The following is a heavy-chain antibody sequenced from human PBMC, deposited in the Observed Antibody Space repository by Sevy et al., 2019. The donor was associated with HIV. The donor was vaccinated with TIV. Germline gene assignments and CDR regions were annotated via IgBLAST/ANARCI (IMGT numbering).Heavy chain of an antibody. J-gene: IGHJ6*02. V-gene: IGHV3-23*01. D-gene: IGHD2-15*01. Sequence: GGSLRLSCAASGFTFSSYAMSWVRQAPGKGLEWVSAISGSGGSTYYADSVKGRFTISRDNSKNTLYLQMNSLRAEDTAVYYCAKVGGGDATLYYYGMDVWGQGTTVTVSS. CDR1: GFTFSSYA. CDR3: AKVGGGDATLYYYGMDV. CDR2: ISGSGGST.